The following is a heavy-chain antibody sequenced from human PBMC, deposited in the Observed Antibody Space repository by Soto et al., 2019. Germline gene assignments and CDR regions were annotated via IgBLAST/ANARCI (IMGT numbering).Heavy chain of an antibody. CDR3: AKSPALLWFGELLLYYFDY. Sequence: EVQLLESGGGLVQPGGSLRLSCAASGFTFSSYAMSWVRQAPGKGLEWVSAISGSGGSTYYADSVKGRFTISRDNSKNTLYLQMNSLRAEDTAVYYCAKSPALLWFGELLLYYFDYWGQGTLVTVSS. CDR2: ISGSGGST. J-gene: IGHJ4*02. CDR1: GFTFSSYA. V-gene: IGHV3-23*01. D-gene: IGHD3-10*01.